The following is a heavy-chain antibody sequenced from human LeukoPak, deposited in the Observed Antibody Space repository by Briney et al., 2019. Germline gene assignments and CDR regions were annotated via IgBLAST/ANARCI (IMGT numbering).Heavy chain of an antibody. CDR2: IYYSGST. CDR3: ARGDGYNYGGWFDP. CDR1: GGSISSYY. D-gene: IGHD5-24*01. Sequence: PSETLSLTCTVSGGSISSYYWSWIRQPPGKGLEWIGYIYYSGSTNYNPSLKSRVTISVDTSKNQFSLKLSSVTAADTAVYYCARGDGYNYGGWFDPWGQGTLVTVSS. V-gene: IGHV4-59*01. J-gene: IGHJ5*02.